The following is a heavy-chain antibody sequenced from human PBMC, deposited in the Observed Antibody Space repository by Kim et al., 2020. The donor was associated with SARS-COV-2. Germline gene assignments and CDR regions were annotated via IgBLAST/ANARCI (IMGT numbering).Heavy chain of an antibody. J-gene: IGHJ4*02. D-gene: IGHD3-22*01. V-gene: IGHV3-7*01. Sequence: YYVDSVKGRFTISRDNAKNSLYLQMNSLRAEDTAVYYCARRLSGCGYYFDYWGQGTLVTVSS. CDR3: ARRLSGCGYYFDY.